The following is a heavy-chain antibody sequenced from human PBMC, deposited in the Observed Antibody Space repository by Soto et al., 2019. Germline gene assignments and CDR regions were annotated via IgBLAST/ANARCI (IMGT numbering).Heavy chain of an antibody. CDR1: GGTFSSYA. V-gene: IGHV1-69*13. CDR2: IIPIFGTA. CDR3: ARDGSLGYCTNGVCLNYGMDV. D-gene: IGHD2-8*01. J-gene: IGHJ6*02. Sequence: VASVKVSCKASGGTFSSYAISWVRQAPGQGLEWMGGIIPIFGTANYAQKFQGRVTITADESTSTAYMELSSLRSEDTAVYYCARDGSLGYCTNGVCLNYGMDVWGQGTTVTVSS.